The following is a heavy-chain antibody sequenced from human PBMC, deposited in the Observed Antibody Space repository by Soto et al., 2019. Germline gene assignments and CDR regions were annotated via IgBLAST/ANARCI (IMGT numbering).Heavy chain of an antibody. J-gene: IGHJ4*02. CDR3: ATGYAAVGAD. V-gene: IGHV4-34*01. CDR2: INHSGCT. CDR1: GGSFSGYH. D-gene: IGHD2-2*01. Sequence: AETLSLTCAVFGGSFSGYHWSWIHQPPGKGLEWIGEINHSGCTSYNLSLKSRVTISVDTSKNQFFLKLSSVTAADTAAYYCATGYAAVGADWGQGNLVTVSS.